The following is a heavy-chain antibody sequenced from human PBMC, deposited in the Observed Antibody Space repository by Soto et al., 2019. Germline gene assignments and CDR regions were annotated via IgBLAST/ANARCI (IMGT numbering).Heavy chain of an antibody. Sequence: ESLRLSGADSGFSFSSYSMSWVRQTPGKGLEWVAAITATGDRTYYADSVTGRFTISRDNSKKTHYLQMTSLRAEDTAMYYCATMNGYFEYWGQGTPVTVSS. CDR1: GFSFSSYS. D-gene: IGHD3-22*01. CDR3: ATMNGYFEY. CDR2: ITATGDRT. V-gene: IGHV3-23*01. J-gene: IGHJ4*02.